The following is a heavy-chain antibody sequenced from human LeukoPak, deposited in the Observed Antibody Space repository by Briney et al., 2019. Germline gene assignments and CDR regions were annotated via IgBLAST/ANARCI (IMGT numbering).Heavy chain of an antibody. CDR2: FGTRSTSI. V-gene: IGHV3-21*01. Sequence: GGSLRLSCTASGFTFSGYSMNWIRQAPGKGLEWVSSFGTRSTSIYHAGSVKGRFAISRDNSKNTLYLQMNSLRAEDTAVYYCASLGRTIFGVVTDPLRRWFDPWGQGTLVTVSS. CDR1: GFTFSGYS. CDR3: ASLGRTIFGVVTDPLRRWFDP. J-gene: IGHJ5*02. D-gene: IGHD3-3*01.